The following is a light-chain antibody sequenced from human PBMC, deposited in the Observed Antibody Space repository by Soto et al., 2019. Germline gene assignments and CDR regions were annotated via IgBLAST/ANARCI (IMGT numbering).Light chain of an antibody. CDR3: TAYRSGNTYV. V-gene: IGLV2-14*01. CDR2: GVS. Sequence: QSALTQPASVSGSPGQSIAISFTGTSNDVGGYDCVSWYQQYPGKAPKLMLYGVSNRPSGVSNRFSGSKSGSTASLTISGLQAEDEADYYCTAYRSGNTYVFGTGTKLTVL. J-gene: IGLJ1*01. CDR1: SNDVGGYDC.